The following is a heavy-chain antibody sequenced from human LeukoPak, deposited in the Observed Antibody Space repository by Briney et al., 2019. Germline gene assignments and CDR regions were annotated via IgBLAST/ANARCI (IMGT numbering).Heavy chain of an antibody. CDR1: GFTFSSYA. CDR2: ISYDGSNK. CDR3: ARDSDTAMVFPDY. D-gene: IGHD5-18*01. V-gene: IGHV3-30*04. J-gene: IGHJ4*02. Sequence: GGSLRLSCAASGFTFSSYAMHWVRQAPGKGLEWVAVISYDGSNKYYADSVKGRFTISRDNSKNTLYLQMNSLRAEDTAVYYCARDSDTAMVFPDYWGQGTLVTVPS.